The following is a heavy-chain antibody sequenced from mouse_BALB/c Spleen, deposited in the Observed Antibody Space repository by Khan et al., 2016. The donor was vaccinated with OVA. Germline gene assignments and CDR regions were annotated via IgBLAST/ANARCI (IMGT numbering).Heavy chain of an antibody. J-gene: IGHJ2*01. CDR3: ARIYRSDFDY. V-gene: IGHV1-20*02. D-gene: IGHD1-1*01. CDR1: GYSFTGYF. Sequence: VQLQQSGPELVKPGASVKISCKASGYSFTGYFMNWVMQSHGKGLEWIGRINPHIGETFYNQKFKDKATLTVAESSSTAHMELRSLASEDSAVYYCARIYRSDFDYWGQGTTLTVSS. CDR2: INPHIGET.